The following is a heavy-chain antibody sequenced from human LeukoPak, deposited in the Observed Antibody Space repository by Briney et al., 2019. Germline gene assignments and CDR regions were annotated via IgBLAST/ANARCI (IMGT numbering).Heavy chain of an antibody. CDR3: AKGRYYNILTGYPRQYYFDY. CDR2: INWNGGST. J-gene: IGHJ4*02. D-gene: IGHD3-9*01. CDR1: GFTFDDYG. V-gene: IGHV3-20*04. Sequence: GGSLRLSCAASGFTFDDYGMSWVRQAPGKGLEWVSGINWNGGSTDYADSVKGRFTISRENAKNSLYLQMNSLRAEDTAVYYCAKGRYYNILTGYPRQYYFDYWGQGTLVTVSS.